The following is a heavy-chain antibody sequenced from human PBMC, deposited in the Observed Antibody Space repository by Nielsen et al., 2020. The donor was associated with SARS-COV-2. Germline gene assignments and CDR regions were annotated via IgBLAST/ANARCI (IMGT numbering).Heavy chain of an antibody. CDR3: ARHFHGSGSYYEYYYYYYYMDV. V-gene: IGHV4-39*01. CDR2: IYYSGST. J-gene: IGHJ6*03. Sequence: SETLSLTCTVSGGSISSSSYYWGWVRQPPGKGLEWIGSIYYSGSTYYNPSLKSRVTISVDTSKNQFSLKLSSVTAADTAVYYCARHFHGSGSYYEYYYYYYYMDVWGKGTTVTVSS. CDR1: GGSISSSSYY. D-gene: IGHD3-10*01.